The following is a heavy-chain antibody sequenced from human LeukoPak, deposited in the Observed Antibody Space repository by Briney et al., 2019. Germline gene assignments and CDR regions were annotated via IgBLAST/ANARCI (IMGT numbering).Heavy chain of an antibody. J-gene: IGHJ6*03. D-gene: IGHD6-13*01. V-gene: IGHV3-21*01. CDR3: ARDYSEVYYYYYMDV. CDR2: ISSSSSYI. Sequence: GGSLRLSCAASRFTFSGYMMNWVRQAPGKGLEWVSSISSSSSYIYYADSVKGRFTISRDNAKNSLYLQMNSLRAEDTAVYYCARDYSEVYYYYYMDVWGKGTTVTVSS. CDR1: RFTFSGYM.